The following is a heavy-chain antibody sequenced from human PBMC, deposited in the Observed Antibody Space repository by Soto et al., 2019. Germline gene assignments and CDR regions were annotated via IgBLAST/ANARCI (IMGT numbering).Heavy chain of an antibody. J-gene: IGHJ4*02. Sequence: EMQLVESGGGLVQPGGSLRLSCAASGFTFSSYSMNWVRQAPGKGLEWISYISSSATVYYADSVRGRFTISRDNAKNSLYLQMNSLRDEDTAVYYCARRGYSGYPFDCWGQGALVTVSS. V-gene: IGHV3-48*02. D-gene: IGHD5-12*01. CDR2: ISSSATV. CDR3: ARRGYSGYPFDC. CDR1: GFTFSSYS.